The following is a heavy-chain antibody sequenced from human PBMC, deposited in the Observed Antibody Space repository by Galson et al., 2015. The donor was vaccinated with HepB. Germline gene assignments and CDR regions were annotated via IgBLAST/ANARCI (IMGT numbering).Heavy chain of an antibody. Sequence: SLRLSCAASEFTFSSYAMSWVRQAPGKGLEWVSTISGSGYNTYYADSVKGRFTISRDNSKNTLYLQMNSLRAEDTAVYYCAKEATMIVVVNCDYWGQGTLVTVSS. J-gene: IGHJ4*02. V-gene: IGHV3-23*01. D-gene: IGHD3-22*01. CDR3: AKEATMIVVVNCDY. CDR1: EFTFSSYA. CDR2: ISGSGYNT.